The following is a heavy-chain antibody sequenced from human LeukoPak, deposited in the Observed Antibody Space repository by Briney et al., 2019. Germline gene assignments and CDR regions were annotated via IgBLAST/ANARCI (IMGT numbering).Heavy chain of an antibody. CDR3: MSAHGY. V-gene: IGHV3-7*01. Sequence: PGGSRRLSFVVSGSRSRTNRIAWVFQVPGKGLEWVATILPAGKESYRVDSVKGRFIISRDNAKNSLFLQMNSLRDDDTALYYCMSAHGYWGQGTLVTVSS. J-gene: IGHJ4*02. CDR2: ILPAGKES. CDR1: GSRSRTNR.